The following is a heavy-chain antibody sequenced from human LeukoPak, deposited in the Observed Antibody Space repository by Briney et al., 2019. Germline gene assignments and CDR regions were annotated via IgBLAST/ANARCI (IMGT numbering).Heavy chain of an antibody. CDR2: IYTSGST. J-gene: IGHJ4*02. Sequence: SETLSLTCTVSGGSISSGSYYWSWIRQPAGKGLEWIGRIYTSGSTNYNPSLKSRVTISVDTSKNQFSLKLSSVTAADTAVYYCARYDSSGFYQYYFDYWGQGTLVTVSS. D-gene: IGHD3-22*01. CDR1: GGSISSGSYY. V-gene: IGHV4-61*02. CDR3: ARYDSSGFYQYYFDY.